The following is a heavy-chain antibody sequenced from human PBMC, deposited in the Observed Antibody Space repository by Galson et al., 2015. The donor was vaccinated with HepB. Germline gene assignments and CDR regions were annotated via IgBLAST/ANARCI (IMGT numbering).Heavy chain of an antibody. J-gene: IGHJ4*02. CDR1: GFTFTSSA. CDR3: AADPEPGSGSFLDY. CDR2: IVAGSGNT. V-gene: IGHV1-58*02. D-gene: IGHD3-10*01. Sequence: SVKVSCKASGFTFTSSAMQWVRQARGQRLEWIGWIVAGSGNTNYAQKFQERVTITRDMSTSTAYMELSSLRSEDTAVYYCAADPEPGSGSFLDYWGQGTLVTVSS.